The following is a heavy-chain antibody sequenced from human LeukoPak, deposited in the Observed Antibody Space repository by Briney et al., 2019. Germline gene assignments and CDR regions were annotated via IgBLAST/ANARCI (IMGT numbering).Heavy chain of an antibody. D-gene: IGHD5-18*01. J-gene: IGHJ5*02. CDR1: GFTFSSYA. V-gene: IGHV3-23*01. CDR3: AKDLRGGAYSSMPLNWFDP. CDR2: ISGSGGST. Sequence: PGGSLRLSCAASGFTFSSYAMSWVRQAPGKGLEWVSAISGSGGSTYYADSVKGRFTISGDNSKNTLYLQMNSLRAEDTAVYYCAKDLRGGAYSSMPLNWFDPWGQGTLVTVSS.